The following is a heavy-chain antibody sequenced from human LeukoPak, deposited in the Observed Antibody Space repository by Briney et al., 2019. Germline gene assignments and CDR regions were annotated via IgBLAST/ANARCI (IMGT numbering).Heavy chain of an antibody. Sequence: ASVKVSCTASGYTFTSYYMHWVRQAPGQGLEWMGIINPSGGSTSYAQKFQGRVTMTRDMSTSTVYMELSSLRSEDTAVYYCARATYSSPFDYWGQGTLVTVSS. D-gene: IGHD6-13*01. CDR3: ARATYSSPFDY. J-gene: IGHJ4*02. CDR1: GYTFTSYY. V-gene: IGHV1-46*01. CDR2: INPSGGST.